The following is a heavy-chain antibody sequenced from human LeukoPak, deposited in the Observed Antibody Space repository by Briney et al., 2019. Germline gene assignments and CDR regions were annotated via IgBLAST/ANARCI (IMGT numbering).Heavy chain of an antibody. V-gene: IGHV1-18*01. CDR2: ISAYNGNT. CDR1: GYTFTSYG. CDR3: ARDLIITMVRGVPARRLGY. D-gene: IGHD3-10*01. J-gene: IGHJ4*02. Sequence: ASVKVSCKASGYTFTSYGISWVGQTPGQGLEWMGWISAYNGNTNYAQKFQGRVTMTRDTSISTAYMELSRLRSDDTAVYYCARDLIITMVRGVPARRLGYWGQGTLVTVSS.